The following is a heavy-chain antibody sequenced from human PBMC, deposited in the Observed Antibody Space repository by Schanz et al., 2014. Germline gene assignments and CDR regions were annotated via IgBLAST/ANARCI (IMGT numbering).Heavy chain of an antibody. CDR1: GFTFSSYW. CDR2: INSDGSSA. V-gene: IGHV3-74*01. Sequence: EVQLVESGGGFVQPGGSLRLSCAASGFTFSSYWMHWVRQAPGKGLVWISRINSDGSSASYADSVKGRFTISRDNAKTTLYLQMNRARAEDSAVYYCTRGSGSRSYGWYYDSWGQGTLVTVSS. D-gene: IGHD3-10*01. J-gene: IGHJ4*02. CDR3: TRGSGSRSYGWYYDS.